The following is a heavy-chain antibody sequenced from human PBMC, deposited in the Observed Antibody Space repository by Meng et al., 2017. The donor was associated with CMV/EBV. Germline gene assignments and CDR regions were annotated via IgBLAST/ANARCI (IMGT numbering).Heavy chain of an antibody. CDR3: ASKGGSYDY. Sequence: KVDCKASGGTFGGYAISWVRQAPGQGLEWMGGIIPIFGTANYAQKFQGRVTITADESTSTAYMELSSLRSEDTAVYYCASKGGSYDYWGQGTLVTVSS. J-gene: IGHJ4*02. V-gene: IGHV1-69*01. CDR1: GGTFGGYA. CDR2: IIPIFGTA. D-gene: IGHD1-26*01.